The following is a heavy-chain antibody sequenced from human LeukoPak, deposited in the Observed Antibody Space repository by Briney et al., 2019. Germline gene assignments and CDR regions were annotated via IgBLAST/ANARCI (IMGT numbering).Heavy chain of an antibody. D-gene: IGHD6-13*01. Sequence: GGSLRLSCAASGFTFSRYSMNWVRQAPGKGLVWVSHVNSDGSGTDYADSVKGRFTISRDNAKNTLYLQMNSLRAEDTAVYYCARGYSSSWYPPYFDYWGQGTLVTVSS. J-gene: IGHJ4*02. CDR2: VNSDGSGT. CDR1: GFTFSRYS. V-gene: IGHV3-74*01. CDR3: ARGYSSSWYPPYFDY.